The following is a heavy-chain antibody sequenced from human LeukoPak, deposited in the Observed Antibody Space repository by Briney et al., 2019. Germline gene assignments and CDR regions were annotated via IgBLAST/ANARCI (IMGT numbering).Heavy chain of an antibody. J-gene: IGHJ3*02. CDR3: ARVRDGYNDAYDI. Sequence: ASVKVSCKASGYTFSNYYIHGVRQAPGQGLEWMGIIGGSTNYAQKFQGRVTMTRDTSTSTVYMELSSLRSEDTAVYYCARVRDGYNDAYDIWGQGTMVTVHS. CDR2: IGGST. D-gene: IGHD5-24*01. CDR1: GYTFSNYY. V-gene: IGHV1-46*01.